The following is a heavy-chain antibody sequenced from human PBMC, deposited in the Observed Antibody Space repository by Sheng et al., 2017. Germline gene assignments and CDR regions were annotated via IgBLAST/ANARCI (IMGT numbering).Heavy chain of an antibody. CDR2: IYHSGST. Sequence: QVQLQESGPGLVKPSETLSLTCTVSGYSISSGYYWGWIRQPPGKGPEWIGSIYHSGSTYYNPSLKSRVTISVDTSKNQFSLKLSSVTAADTAVYYCASLGKKXSSSSALWYWGQGTLVTVS. CDR1: GYSISSGYY. J-gene: IGHJ4*02. CDR3: ASLGKKXSSSSALWY. V-gene: IGHV4-38-2*02. D-gene: IGHD6-6*01.